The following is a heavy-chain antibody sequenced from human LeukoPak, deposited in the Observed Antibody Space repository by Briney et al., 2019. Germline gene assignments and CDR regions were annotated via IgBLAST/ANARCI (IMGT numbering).Heavy chain of an antibody. CDR3: AITPEYIVVVVAAKYYYVMDA. V-gene: IGHV3-30*19. J-gene: IGHJ6*02. CDR1: GFTFSSYG. Sequence: GRTLSLSCEASGFTFSSYGMHWVRQAPGKGLEWVSVISFDGSEKSPAASAKGRFTISSDKSRHTLCLQMTSLRAEVTAVYYSAITPEYIVVVVAAKYYYVMDAWGHGATVTVS. D-gene: IGHD2-15*01. CDR2: ISFDGSEK.